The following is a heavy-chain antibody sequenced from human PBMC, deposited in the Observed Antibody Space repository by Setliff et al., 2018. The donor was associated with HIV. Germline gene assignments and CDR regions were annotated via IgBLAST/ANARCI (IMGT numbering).Heavy chain of an antibody. CDR3: ARSVHSLYGDYATYFNP. CDR2: IIPTFTRA. CDR1: GGTFGRFG. D-gene: IGHD4-17*01. V-gene: IGHV1-69*05. J-gene: IGHJ5*02. Sequence: SVKVSCKASGGTFGRFGISWVRQAPGQGLEWMGGIIPTFTRANYAQKFQARVIITTDKSTSTAFMELTSLTSEDTAVYYCARSVHSLYGDYATYFNPWGQGTQVTVSS.